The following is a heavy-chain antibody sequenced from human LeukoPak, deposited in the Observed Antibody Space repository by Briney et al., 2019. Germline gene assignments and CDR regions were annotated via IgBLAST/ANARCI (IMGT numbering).Heavy chain of an antibody. J-gene: IGHJ6*02. CDR3: ARDLVPAANYYYYYGMDV. D-gene: IGHD2-2*01. Sequence: PGGSLRLSCAASGFTFSTYSMNWVRQAPGKGLEWVSYISSSSSYIYYADSVKGRFTISRDNAKNSLYLQMNSLRAEDTAVYYCARDLVPAANYYYYYGMDVWGQGTTVTVSS. V-gene: IGHV3-21*05. CDR2: ISSSSSYI. CDR1: GFTFSTYS.